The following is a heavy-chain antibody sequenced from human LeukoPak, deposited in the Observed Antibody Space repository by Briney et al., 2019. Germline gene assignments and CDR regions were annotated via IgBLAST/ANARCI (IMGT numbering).Heavy chain of an antibody. CDR1: GGSISCGGYY. J-gene: IGHJ4*02. CDR2: IYYSGST. Sequence: SLTYTVSGGSISCGGYYWSWIPQHPGKGLEWIGYIYYSGSTYYNPSLSESTYYNPSHKSRLLILEDMYKNQLSLKLSSVTDADTAVYYCARDREGGYDSENFDYWGQGTLVTVSS. D-gene: IGHD5-12*01. CDR3: ARDREGGYDSENFDY. V-gene: IGHV4-31*03.